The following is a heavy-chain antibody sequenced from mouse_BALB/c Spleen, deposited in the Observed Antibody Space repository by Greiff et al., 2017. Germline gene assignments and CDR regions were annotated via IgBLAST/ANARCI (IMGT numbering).Heavy chain of an antibody. CDR3: VRADGYYRYFDV. J-gene: IGHJ1*01. CDR1: GFSLTSYD. CDR2: IWTGGGT. D-gene: IGHD2-3*01. V-gene: IGHV2-9-2*01. Sequence: VQLQQSGPGLVAPSQSLSITCTVSGFSLTSYDISWIRLPPGKGLEWLGVIWTGGGTNYNSAFMSRLSISKDNSKSQVFLKMNSLQTDDTAIYYCVRADGYYRYFDVWGAGTTVTVSS.